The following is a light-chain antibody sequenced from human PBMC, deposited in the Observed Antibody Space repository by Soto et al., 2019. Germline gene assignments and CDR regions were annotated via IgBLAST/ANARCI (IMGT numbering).Light chain of an antibody. V-gene: IGKV3-11*01. CDR2: DAS. J-gene: IGKJ3*01. Sequence: ELVLTQSPATLSLSPGDRATLACRASQSLSSYLAWYQQKPGQAPRLLIYDASNRPTGIPARFSGSGSGTDFTLTISSLEPEDFAVYYCQHRNNWPGFTFGPGTKVDIK. CDR3: QHRNNWPGFT. CDR1: QSLSSY.